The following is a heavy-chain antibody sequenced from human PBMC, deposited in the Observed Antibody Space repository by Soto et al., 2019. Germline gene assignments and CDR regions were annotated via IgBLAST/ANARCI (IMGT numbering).Heavy chain of an antibody. V-gene: IGHV4-59*01. CDR3: ARELSSIGWHKSYAFDI. D-gene: IGHD6-19*01. Sequence: QVQLQESGPGLVKPSETQSLTCTVSGGSISSYYWSWIRQPPGKGLEWIGYIYYSGSTNYNPSLKTRVTISVDTSKNQFSLKLRSVTAAVTAVYYCARELSSIGWHKSYAFDIWGHGTMVTVSS. CDR1: GGSISSYY. J-gene: IGHJ3*02. CDR2: IYYSGST.